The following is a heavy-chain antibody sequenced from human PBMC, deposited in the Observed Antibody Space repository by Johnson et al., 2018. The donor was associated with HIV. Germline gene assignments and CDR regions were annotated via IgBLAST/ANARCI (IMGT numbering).Heavy chain of an antibody. V-gene: IGHV3-11*04. CDR3: ARDRTPTYYYDSSGYGGDAFDI. CDR2: ISSSGSTI. D-gene: IGHD3-22*01. CDR1: GFTFSDYY. J-gene: IGHJ3*02. Sequence: QVQLVESGGGLVKPGGSLRLSCAASGFTFSDYYMSWIRQAPGKGLEWVSYISSSGSTIYYADSVKGRFTISRDNAKNSLYLQMNSLRADDTAVYYCARDRTPTYYYDSSGYGGDAFDIWGQGTMVTVSS.